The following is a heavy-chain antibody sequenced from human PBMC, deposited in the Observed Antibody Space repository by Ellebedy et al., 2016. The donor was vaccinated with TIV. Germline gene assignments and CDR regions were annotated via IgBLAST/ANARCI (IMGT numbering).Heavy chain of an antibody. CDR1: GYTFTNSW. V-gene: IGHV5-51*01. D-gene: IGHD6-13*01. CDR3: ARYRSKAAGEYDS. Sequence: PGGSLRLSCKGPGYTFTNSWIGWVRQMPGKGLEWMGNIYPGDSNIRYSPSFQGQVTISAEKSISTAYLQWNSLKASDTAMYYCARYRSKAAGEYDSWGQGTLVTVSS. CDR2: IYPGDSNI. J-gene: IGHJ4*02.